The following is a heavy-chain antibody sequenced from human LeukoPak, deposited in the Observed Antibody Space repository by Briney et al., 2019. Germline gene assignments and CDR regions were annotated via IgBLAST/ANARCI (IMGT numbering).Heavy chain of an antibody. J-gene: IGHJ4*02. CDR2: ISSSSSYI. Sequence: GGSLRLSCAASGFTFSSYSMNWVRQAPGKGLEWVSSISSSSSYIYYADSVKGRFTISRDNAKNLLYLQMNSLRAEDTAVYYCASPGAPTGFDYWGQGTLVTVSS. CDR1: GFTFSSYS. D-gene: IGHD1-14*01. V-gene: IGHV3-21*01. CDR3: ASPGAPTGFDY.